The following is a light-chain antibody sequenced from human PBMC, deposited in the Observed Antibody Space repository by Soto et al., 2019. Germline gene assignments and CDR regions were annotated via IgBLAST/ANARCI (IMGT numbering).Light chain of an antibody. CDR2: KAS. V-gene: IGKV1-5*03. J-gene: IGKJ2*01. CDR1: QSISSW. Sequence: DIQMTQSPSTLSASVGDRVTITCRASQSISSWLAWYQQKPGKAPKLLIYKASSLESGVPSRFSGSGSGTEFTLTISSLQPDYFATYYCQQYNSSPMHTFGQGTKLEIK. CDR3: QQYNSSPMHT.